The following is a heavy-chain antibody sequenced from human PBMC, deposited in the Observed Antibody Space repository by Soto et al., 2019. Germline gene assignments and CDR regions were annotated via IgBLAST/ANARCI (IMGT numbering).Heavy chain of an antibody. CDR1: GYTFTSYG. Sequence: ASVKVSCKASGYTFTSYGISWVRQAPGQGLEWMGWISAYNGNTNYAQKLQGRVTMTTDTSTSTAYMELRSLRSDDTAVYYCARDDSSGWTILGGNYYYYYGMDVWGQGTTVTVSS. V-gene: IGHV1-18*04. J-gene: IGHJ6*02. CDR2: ISAYNGNT. D-gene: IGHD6-19*01. CDR3: ARDDSSGWTILGGNYYYYYGMDV.